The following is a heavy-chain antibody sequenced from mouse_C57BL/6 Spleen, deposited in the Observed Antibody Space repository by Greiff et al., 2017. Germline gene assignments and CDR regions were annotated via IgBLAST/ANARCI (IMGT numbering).Heavy chain of an antibody. CDR2: IDPEDGET. CDR1: GFNIKDYY. V-gene: IGHV14-2*01. CDR3: ARGPYYYSSSYDYAMDY. Sequence: EVQLQESGAELVKPGASVKLSCTASGFNIKDYYMHWVKQRTEKGLEWIGRIDPEDGETKYAPKFQGKATITADTSSNTAYLQLSSLTSEGTAVYYCARGPYYYSSSYDYAMDYWGQGTSVTVSS. D-gene: IGHD1-1*01. J-gene: IGHJ4*01.